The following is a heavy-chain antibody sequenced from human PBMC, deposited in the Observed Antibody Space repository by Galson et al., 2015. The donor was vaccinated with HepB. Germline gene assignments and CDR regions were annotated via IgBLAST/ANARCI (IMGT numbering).Heavy chain of an antibody. D-gene: IGHD5-18*01. Sequence: SVKVSCKASGGTFSSSAISWVRQAPGQGLEWMGGIIPIFGTANYAQKFQGRVTITADESTSTAYMELSSLRSDDTAVYYCARGGYTGMAYSYYYGLDVWGQGTTVTVSS. J-gene: IGHJ6*02. CDR1: GGTFSSSA. CDR3: ARGGYTGMAYSYYYGLDV. V-gene: IGHV1-69*13. CDR2: IIPIFGTA.